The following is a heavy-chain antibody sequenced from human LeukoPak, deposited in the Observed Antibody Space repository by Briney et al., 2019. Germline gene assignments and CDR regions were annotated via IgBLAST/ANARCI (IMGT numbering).Heavy chain of an antibody. CDR3: AKGYYYDSSGYYFDY. D-gene: IGHD3-22*01. V-gene: IGHV3-9*01. Sequence: RSLRLSCAASGFTFDDYAMHWVRQAPGKGLXXXXXXXWNSGSIGYADSVKGRFTISRDNAKNSLYLQTSSLRAEDTALYYCAKGYYYDSSGYYFDYWGQGTLVTVSS. CDR2: XXWNSGSI. J-gene: IGHJ4*02. CDR1: GFTFDDYA.